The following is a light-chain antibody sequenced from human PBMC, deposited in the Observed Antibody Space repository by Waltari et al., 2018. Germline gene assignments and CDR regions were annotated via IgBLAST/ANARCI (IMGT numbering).Light chain of an antibody. J-gene: IGKJ4*01. Sequence: DLQMNQSPSSLTASVGDSVNITCRASRDITNYVNWYQQKAGKAPQRLIYAASSLQGGVPSRFSGGGSGTDFNLTITSLRPDDFATYYCQQTYNIPRTFGGGTKVEIK. V-gene: IGKV1-39*01. CDR2: AAS. CDR1: RDITNY. CDR3: QQTYNIPRT.